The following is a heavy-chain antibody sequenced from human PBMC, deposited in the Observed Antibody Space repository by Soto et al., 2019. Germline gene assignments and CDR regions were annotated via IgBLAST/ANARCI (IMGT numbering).Heavy chain of an antibody. CDR2: IYWDDDK. V-gene: IGHV2-5*02. Sequence: PARTITLTCDFSGFSLSTYHMGVAWIRQPPGKALEWLALIYWDDDKRYSPSLKDRLAISKDTSSNQVFLTITNLHPLDSFPYFCSHAGDS. J-gene: IGHJ5*01. CDR1: GFSLSTYHMG. CDR3: SHAGDS.